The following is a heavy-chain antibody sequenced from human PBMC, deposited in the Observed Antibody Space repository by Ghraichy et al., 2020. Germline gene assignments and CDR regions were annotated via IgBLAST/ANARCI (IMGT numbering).Heavy chain of an antibody. J-gene: IGHJ6*02. D-gene: IGHD3-3*01. CDR3: ARDETPTYYDFWSGYPNYGMDV. CDR2: INPNSGGT. V-gene: IGHV1-2*02. Sequence: ASVKVSCKASGYTFTGYYMHWVRQAPGQGLEWMGWINPNSGGTNYAQKFQGRVTMTRDTSISTAYMELSRLRSDDTAVYYCARDETPTYYDFWSGYPNYGMDVWGQGTTVTVSS. CDR1: GYTFTGYY.